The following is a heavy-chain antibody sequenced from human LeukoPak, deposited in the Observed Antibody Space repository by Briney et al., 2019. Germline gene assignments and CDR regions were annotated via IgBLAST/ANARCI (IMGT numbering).Heavy chain of an antibody. D-gene: IGHD3-10*01. CDR1: GFTVSSNY. J-gene: IGHJ4*02. CDR3: AKRGVVIRVILVGFHKEAYYFDS. CDR2: LSASGGST. Sequence: PGGSLRLSCAAYGFTVSSNYMSWVRQAPGKGLEWVAGLSASGGSTNYADSVKGRFTISRDNPKNTLYLQMNSLRAEDTAVYFCAKRGVVIRVILVGFHKEAYYFDSWGQGTLVSVSS. V-gene: IGHV3-23*01.